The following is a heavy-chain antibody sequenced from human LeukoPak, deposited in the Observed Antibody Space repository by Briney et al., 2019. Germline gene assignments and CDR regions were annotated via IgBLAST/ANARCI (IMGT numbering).Heavy chain of an antibody. CDR3: ARARRIAACLAFDY. V-gene: IGHV1-69*05. D-gene: IGHD6-6*01. CDR2: IIPIFGTA. CDR1: GGTFSSYA. Sequence: ASEKVSCKASGGTFSSYAISWVRQAPGQGLEWMGGIIPIFGTANYAQKFQGRVTITTDESTSTAYMELSSLRSEDTAVYYCARARRIAACLAFDYWGQGTLVTVSS. J-gene: IGHJ4*02.